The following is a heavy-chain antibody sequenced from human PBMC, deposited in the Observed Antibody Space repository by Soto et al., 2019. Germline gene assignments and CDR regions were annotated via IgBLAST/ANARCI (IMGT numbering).Heavy chain of an antibody. V-gene: IGHV4-59*08. CDR2: THYSGST. D-gene: IGHD6-19*01. CDR1: GGSISSYY. CDR3: AYSTGWYRLDL. Sequence: SETLSLTCTVSGGSISSYYWSWIRQPPGKGLEWIGYTHYSGSTNYNPSLKSRVTISVDTSKNQFSLKLSSVTAADTAVYYCAYSTGWYRLDLWGQGTLVTVSS. J-gene: IGHJ3*01.